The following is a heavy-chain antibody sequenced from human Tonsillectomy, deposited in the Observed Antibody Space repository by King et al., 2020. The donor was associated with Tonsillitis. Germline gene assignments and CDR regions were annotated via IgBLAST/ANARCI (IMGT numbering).Heavy chain of an antibody. CDR2: IKNKDAGGTT. CDR1: GFNINRAW. CDR3: MTTVGPGLEY. J-gene: IGHJ4*02. Sequence: VQLVESGGGLVKPGGSLRLSCAGFGFNINRAWMTWVRQAPGKGLEWVGRIKNKDAGGTTDSAASVKGRFTISRDDSKHTLYLQMNSLKTDDTAVYYCMTTVGPGLEYWGQGTLVTVSS. V-gene: IGHV3-15*01. D-gene: IGHD3-10*01.